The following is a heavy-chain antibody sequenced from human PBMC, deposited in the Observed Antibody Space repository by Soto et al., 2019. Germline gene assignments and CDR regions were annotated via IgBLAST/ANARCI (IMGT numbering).Heavy chain of an antibody. CDR1: GDSIDSSHYY. V-gene: IGHV4-39*01. D-gene: IGHD2-15*01. CDR3: ARLCSGGSCYSSTLVY. CDR2: IYYSGST. Sequence: SETLSLTCTVSGDSIDSSHYYWGWIRQPPGKGLEWIGSIYYSGSTYYNPSLKSRVTISVDTSKNQFSLKLSSVTAADTAVYYCARLCSGGSCYSSTLVYWGQGTLVTVSS. J-gene: IGHJ4*02.